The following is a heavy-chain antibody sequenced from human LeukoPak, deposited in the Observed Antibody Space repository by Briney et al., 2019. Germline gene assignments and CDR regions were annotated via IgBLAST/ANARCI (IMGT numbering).Heavy chain of an antibody. Sequence: GGSLRLSCAVSGITLSNYGMSWVRQAPGEGLEWVAGVSDRGGRTNYADSVKGRFTISRDNSRNTLYLQMNSLRAEDTAVYFCAKRGVVVRVVLVGFHKEAYYFDSWGQGALVTVSS. CDR3: AKRGVVVRVVLVGFHKEAYYFDS. V-gene: IGHV3-23*01. CDR1: GITLSNYG. CDR2: VSDRGGRT. J-gene: IGHJ4*02. D-gene: IGHD3-10*01.